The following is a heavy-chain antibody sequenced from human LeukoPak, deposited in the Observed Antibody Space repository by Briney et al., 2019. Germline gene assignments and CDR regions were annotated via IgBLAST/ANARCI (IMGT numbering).Heavy chain of an antibody. CDR2: IYHDGST. J-gene: IGHJ4*02. Sequence: SGTLSLTCAVSGGSISISNWWSWVRQPPGKGLEWIGEIYHDGSTNYNPSLKSRVTISVNKSKNQFSLRLSSVTAADTAVYYCASGAVLRFLEWFKGGYFDYWGQGTLVTVSS. V-gene: IGHV4-4*02. CDR1: GGSISISNW. D-gene: IGHD3-3*01. CDR3: ASGAVLRFLEWFKGGYFDY.